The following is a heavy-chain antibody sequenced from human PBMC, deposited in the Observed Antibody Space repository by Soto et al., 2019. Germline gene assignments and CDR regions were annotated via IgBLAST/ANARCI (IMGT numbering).Heavy chain of an antibody. V-gene: IGHV5-51*01. CDR2: IYAGNSET. CDR3: APAVAGNYYFDS. CDR1: GYRFSTYW. J-gene: IGHJ4*02. Sequence: GESLKISCKGSGYRFSTYWIGWVRQMPGKGLEWMGIIYAGNSETRYSPSFQGQVTISADKSFSIAYLQWTSLKASDTAMYYCAPAVAGNYYFDSWGQGALVTVSS. D-gene: IGHD6-19*01.